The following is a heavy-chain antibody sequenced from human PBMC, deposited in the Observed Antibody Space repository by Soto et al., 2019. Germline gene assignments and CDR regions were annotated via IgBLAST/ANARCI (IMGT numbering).Heavy chain of an antibody. CDR3: AKGVSAHRGGGLFDY. D-gene: IGHD2-8*01. V-gene: IGHV3-9*01. CDR2: ISWNSGSI. Sequence: EVQLVESGGGLVQPGRSLRLSCAASGFTFDDYAMHWVRQAPGKGLEWVSGISWNSGSIGYADSVKGRFTISRDNAKNSLYLQMNSLRAEDTALYYCAKGVSAHRGGGLFDYWGQGTLFTVSS. J-gene: IGHJ4*02. CDR1: GFTFDDYA.